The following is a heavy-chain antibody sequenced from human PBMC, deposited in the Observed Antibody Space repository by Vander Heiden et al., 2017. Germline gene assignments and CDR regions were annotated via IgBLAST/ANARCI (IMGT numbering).Heavy chain of an antibody. D-gene: IGHD1-26*01. V-gene: IGHV3-13*01. CDR3: ARGLAGAYSGSYYFDY. CDR1: GFPFSSYD. Sequence: EVQLVESGGGLVQPGGALRLSCEASGFPFSSYDMVWVRQAKGKGLEVVSAIGTAGDTYYPGSVKGRFTISRENAKNSLYLQMNSLRAGDTAVYYCARGLAGAYSGSYYFDYCGQGTLVTVSS. CDR2: IGTAGDT. J-gene: IGHJ4*02.